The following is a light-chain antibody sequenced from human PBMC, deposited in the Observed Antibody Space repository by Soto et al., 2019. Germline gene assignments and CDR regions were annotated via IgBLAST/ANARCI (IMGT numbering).Light chain of an antibody. Sequence: QSVLTQPPSVSGAPGQRVTISCTGSSSNIGAGYDVHWYQQLPGTAPKLLVYGYNNRPSGVPDRFSVSKSGTSASLTITGLQSEDEAVYYCQSYDSSLSAWVFGGGTKVTVL. CDR3: QSYDSSLSAWV. J-gene: IGLJ2*01. CDR1: SSNIGAGYD. CDR2: GYN. V-gene: IGLV1-40*01.